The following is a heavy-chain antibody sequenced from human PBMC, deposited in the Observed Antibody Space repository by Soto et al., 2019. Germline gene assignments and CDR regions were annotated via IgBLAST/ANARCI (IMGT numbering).Heavy chain of an antibody. CDR2: IIPIFDAT. V-gene: IGHV1-69*01. D-gene: IGHD3-10*01. CDR1: GGTFSRHS. Sequence: QVQMVQSGAEVKKPGSSARVSCKVSGGTFSRHSISWVRQAPGQGLEWMGGIIPIFDATQYAQKFQGRLTITADESTTTFHMDLSGLRLEDTAIYYCARDLTSVRGSWGQGTLVTVS. J-gene: IGHJ4*02. CDR3: ARDLTSVRGS.